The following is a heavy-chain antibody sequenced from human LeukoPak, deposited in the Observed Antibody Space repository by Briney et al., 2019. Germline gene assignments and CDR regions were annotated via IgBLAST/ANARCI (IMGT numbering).Heavy chain of an antibody. J-gene: IGHJ5*02. D-gene: IGHD7-27*01. CDR1: GDSITNDKYY. V-gene: IGHV4-61*02. Sequence: PSETLSLTCTVSGDSITNDKYYWNWIRQPAGKGLEWIGRIYSGNTNYNPSLRSRVTISVDTSKNQFSLQLSSVTAADTAVYYCASLGPADTWGRGTLVTVSS. CDR2: IYSGNT. CDR3: ASLGPADT.